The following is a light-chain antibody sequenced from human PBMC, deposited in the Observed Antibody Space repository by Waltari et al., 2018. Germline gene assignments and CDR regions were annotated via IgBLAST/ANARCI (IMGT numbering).Light chain of an antibody. J-gene: IGLJ2*01. V-gene: IGLV2-23*02. CDR1: SSDVGSYNV. Sequence: QSALTQPASVSGSPGQSITISCTGTSSDVGSYNVVSWYQQHPGKAPKPRIYEVSKRPSAVSNRFSGAKSGNTASLTISGLQAEDEADYYCCSYAGSSTVVFGGGTKLTVL. CDR2: EVS. CDR3: CSYAGSSTVV.